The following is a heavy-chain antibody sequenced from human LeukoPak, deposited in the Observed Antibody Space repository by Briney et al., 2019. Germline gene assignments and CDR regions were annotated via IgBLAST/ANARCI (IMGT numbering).Heavy chain of an antibody. V-gene: IGHV1-3*03. Sequence: ASVKVSCKASGYTFTSYAMHWVRQAPGQRLEWMGWINAGNGNTKYSQEFQGRVTITRDTSASTAYMELSSLRSEDMAVYYCAREYSSSSTGYYYYYMDVWGKGTTVTISS. CDR2: INAGNGNT. D-gene: IGHD6-6*01. J-gene: IGHJ6*03. CDR1: GYTFTSYA. CDR3: AREYSSSSTGYYYYYMDV.